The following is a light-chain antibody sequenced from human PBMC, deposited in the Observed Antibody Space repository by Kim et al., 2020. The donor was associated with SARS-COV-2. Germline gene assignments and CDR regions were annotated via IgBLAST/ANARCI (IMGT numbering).Light chain of an antibody. CDR1: ALPNKY. CDR3: QSADSSGAWV. V-gene: IGLV3-25*03. J-gene: IGLJ3*02. CDR2: KDS. Sequence: VSPGQTARITCSGDALPNKYACWYQQKPGQAPVLVIYKDSERPSGIPERFSGSSSGKTVTLTISGVQAVDEADYYCQSADSSGAWVFGGGTQLTVL.